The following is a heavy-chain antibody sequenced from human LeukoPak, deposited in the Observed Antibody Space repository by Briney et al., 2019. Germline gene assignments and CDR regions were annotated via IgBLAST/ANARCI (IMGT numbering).Heavy chain of an antibody. J-gene: IGHJ4*02. CDR1: GFPFRSYA. Sequence: GGSLRLSCVASGFPFRSYAMTWVRQTPGKGLESVSVITDDEDTYYADSVKGRFTISRDNSQNTVFLQMNRLRVEDTAVYYCAKVDYWSPENYFDSWGQGTLVTVSS. CDR2: ITDDEDT. CDR3: AKVDYWSPENYFDS. D-gene: IGHD1-1*01. V-gene: IGHV3-23*01.